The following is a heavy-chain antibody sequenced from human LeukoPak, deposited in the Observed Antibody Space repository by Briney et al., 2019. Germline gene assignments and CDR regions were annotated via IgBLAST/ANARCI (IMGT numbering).Heavy chain of an antibody. CDR3: ARGVVVPAADYYYYGMDV. D-gene: IGHD2-2*01. CDR1: GCSISSSSYY. J-gene: IGHJ6*02. CDR2: IYYSGST. V-gene: IGHV4-39*01. Sequence: SETLSPTCTVSGCSISSSSYYWGWIRQPPGQGLEWIGSIYYSGSTYYNPSLKSRVTISVDTSKNQYSLKLSSVTAADTAVYYCARGVVVPAADYYYYGMDVWGQGTTVTVSS.